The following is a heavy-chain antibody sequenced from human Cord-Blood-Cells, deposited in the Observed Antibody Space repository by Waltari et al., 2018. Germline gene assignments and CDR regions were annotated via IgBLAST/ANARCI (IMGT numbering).Heavy chain of an antibody. J-gene: IGHJ4*02. CDR2: INHCGST. V-gene: IGHV4-34*01. D-gene: IGHD3-3*01. CDR1: GGSFSGYY. Sequence: QVQLQQWGAGLLKPSETLSPTFAVDGGSFSGYYWSWIRQPPGKGLEWIGEINHCGSTKYNPSLNSRVTISVDSSTNQFALKLRSVTAAATAVYYCARGVATYYDVWSGYSPYFDYWGQGTLVTVSS. CDR3: ARGVATYYDVWSGYSPYFDY.